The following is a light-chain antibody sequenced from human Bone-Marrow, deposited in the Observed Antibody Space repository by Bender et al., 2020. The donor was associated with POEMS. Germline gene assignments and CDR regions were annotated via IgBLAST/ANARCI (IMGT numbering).Light chain of an antibody. CDR1: SSNIGGHP. Sequence: QSVLTQPPSAPGTPGQRVSISCSGGSSNIGGHPVNWYQHLPGTAPKLLIYINDQRPSGVPDGFSGSKSCTSACLAIGGFQSGDEGDYCYASRDYSLKDLVFGGGTKLPVL. CDR3: ASRDYSLKDLV. CDR2: IND. J-gene: IGLJ3*02. V-gene: IGLV1-44*01.